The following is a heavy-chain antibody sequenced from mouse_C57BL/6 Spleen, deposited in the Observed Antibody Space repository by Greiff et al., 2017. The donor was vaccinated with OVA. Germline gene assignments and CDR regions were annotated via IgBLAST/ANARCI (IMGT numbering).Heavy chain of an antibody. V-gene: IGHV5-4*01. J-gene: IGHJ2*01. CDR3: ARDGRGFDY. Sequence: VQLKESGGGLVKPGGSLKLSCAASGFTFSSYAMSWVRQTPEKRLEWVATISDGGSYTYYPDNVKGRFTISRDTAKNNLYLQMSHLKSEDTAMYYCARDGRGFDYWGQGTTRTVSS. CDR2: ISDGGSYT. CDR1: GFTFSSYA.